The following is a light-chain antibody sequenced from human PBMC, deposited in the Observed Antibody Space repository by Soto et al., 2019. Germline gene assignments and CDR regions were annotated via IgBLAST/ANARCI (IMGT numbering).Light chain of an antibody. CDR2: GAT. CDR1: SSNIGGNS. CDR3: QSFDSGLSGAL. V-gene: IGLV1-40*01. J-gene: IGLJ2*01. Sequence: QSVMTQPPSVSAAPGQKVTISCSGSSSNIGGNSVSWYQQLPGTAPKLLIYGATHRPSGVPERFSGSRSGSSASLTITGLQTEDESFYHCQSFDSGLSGALFGGGTKLTVL.